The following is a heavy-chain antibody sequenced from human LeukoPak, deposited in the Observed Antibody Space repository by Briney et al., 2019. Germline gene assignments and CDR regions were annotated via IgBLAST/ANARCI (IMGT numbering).Heavy chain of an antibody. J-gene: IGHJ5*02. D-gene: IGHD6-13*01. CDR2: IYWDDDK. V-gene: IGHV2-5*02. Sequence: SAPTLVKPTQTLTLTCTFSGFSLSTSRVGVGWIRHPPGKALEWLALIYWDDDKRYSPSLKSRLTITKDTSKNQVVLTMTNMDPVDTATYYCAHSIAAAGRDWFDPWGQGTLVTVSS. CDR1: GFSLSTSRVG. CDR3: AHSIAAAGRDWFDP.